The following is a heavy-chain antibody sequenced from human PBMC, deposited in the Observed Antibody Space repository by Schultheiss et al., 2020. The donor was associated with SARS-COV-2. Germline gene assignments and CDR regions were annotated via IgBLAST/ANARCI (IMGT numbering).Heavy chain of an antibody. CDR1: GYTFTGYY. J-gene: IGHJ3*02. D-gene: IGHD3-16*01. Sequence: ASVKVSCKASGYTFTGYYMHWVRQAPGQGLEWMGWINPNSGGTNYAQKFQGRVTITADESTSTAYMELSSLRSEDTAVYYCASTTTFANAFDIWGQGTMVTVSS. CDR2: INPNSGGT. CDR3: ASTTTFANAFDI. V-gene: IGHV1-2*02.